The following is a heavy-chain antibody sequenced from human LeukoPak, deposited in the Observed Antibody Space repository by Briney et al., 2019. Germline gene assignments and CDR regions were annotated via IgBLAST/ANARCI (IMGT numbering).Heavy chain of an antibody. CDR2: ISGSGDDT. CDR3: AKGALITIFGVVPDY. D-gene: IGHD3-3*01. CDR1: GFTFSSYF. Sequence: PGGSLRLSCAASGFTFSSYFMTWVPQAPGKGLEWVSAISGSGDDTYYADYGKGRFTISRDNYKNTLYVQMNSLRAEDTAVYYCAKGALITIFGVVPDYWGQGTLVTVSS. V-gene: IGHV3-23*01. J-gene: IGHJ4*02.